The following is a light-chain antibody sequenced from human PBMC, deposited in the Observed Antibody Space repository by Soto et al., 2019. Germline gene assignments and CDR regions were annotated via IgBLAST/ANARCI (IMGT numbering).Light chain of an antibody. CDR1: QSVSSIY. Sequence: EIVLTQSPGTLSLSPGERATLSCSASQSVSSIYLACYQQKPGQAPRLLVYGASSMATGIPDRFSGSGSGTDFTLTIRRLEPEGFEVYYCHQYGSSPLTFGQGTKLEIK. V-gene: IGKV3-20*01. J-gene: IGKJ2*01. CDR2: GAS. CDR3: HQYGSSPLT.